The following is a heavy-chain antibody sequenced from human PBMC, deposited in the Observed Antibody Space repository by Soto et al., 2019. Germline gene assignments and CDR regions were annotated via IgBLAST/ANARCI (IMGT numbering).Heavy chain of an antibody. Sequence: QVQLQQWGAGLLKPSETLSLTCAVYGGSFSGYYWSWIRQPPGKGLEWIGEINHSGSTNYNPSLKSRVTISVDTSKNQFSLKLSSVTAADTAVYYCARGRGYSGYDFNLQFPALTSNYGPRGFDYWGQGTLVTVSS. CDR1: GGSFSGYY. CDR3: ARGRGYSGYDFNLQFPALTSNYGPRGFDY. D-gene: IGHD5-12*01. J-gene: IGHJ4*02. CDR2: INHSGST. V-gene: IGHV4-34*01.